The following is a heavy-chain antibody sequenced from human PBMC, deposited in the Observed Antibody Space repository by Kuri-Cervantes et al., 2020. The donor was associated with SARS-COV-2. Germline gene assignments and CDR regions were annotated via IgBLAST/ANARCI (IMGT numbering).Heavy chain of an antibody. CDR3: ARRNIVAHYYYFDY. D-gene: IGHD5-12*01. CDR2: ISGSSRNT. J-gene: IGHJ4*02. CDR1: GFVFSDYY. V-gene: IGHV3-11*06. Sequence: LSLTCAASGFVFSDYYMGWIRQAPGKGLEWVSYISGSSRNTNYADSVKGRFTISRDNVKISLSLQMNSLSVEDTGVYYCARRNIVAHYYYFDYWGQGTLVTVSS.